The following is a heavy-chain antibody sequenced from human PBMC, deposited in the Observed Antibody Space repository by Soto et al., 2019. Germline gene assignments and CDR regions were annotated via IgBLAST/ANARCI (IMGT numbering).Heavy chain of an antibody. J-gene: IGHJ4*02. CDR3: ARDKYYDFWIGYSNYYFDY. Sequence: GGSLRLSCASSWFTFISYWMSWVRQAPGKGLAWVADIKQDGTEKYYVDSVKGRFTISRDNAKNSLYLQMNSLRAEDTAVYYCARDKYYDFWIGYSNYYFDYWGQGALVTVSS. D-gene: IGHD3-3*01. V-gene: IGHV3-7*03. CDR1: WFTFISYW. CDR2: IKQDGTEK.